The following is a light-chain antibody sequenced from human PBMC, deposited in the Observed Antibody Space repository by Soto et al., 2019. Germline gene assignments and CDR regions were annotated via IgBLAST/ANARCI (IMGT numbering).Light chain of an antibody. V-gene: IGLV2-14*01. CDR3: TSYTSSTTNDV. CDR1: SSDIGGYNY. CDR2: EVS. Sequence: QAVVTQPASVSGSPGQSITFSCTGTSSDIGGYNYVSWYQQHPGKAPKLMIYEVSNRPSGVSDRFSGSKSGNTASLTISGLQAEDEADYYCTSYTSSTTNDVFGTGTKLTVL. J-gene: IGLJ1*01.